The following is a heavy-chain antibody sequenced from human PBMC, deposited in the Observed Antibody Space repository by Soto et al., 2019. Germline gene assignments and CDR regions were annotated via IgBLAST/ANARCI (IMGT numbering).Heavy chain of an antibody. V-gene: IGHV1-2*04. CDR2: INPNSGGT. J-gene: IGHJ4*02. Sequence: QVQLVQSGAEVKKPGASVKVSCKASGYTFTGYYMHWVRQAPGQGLEWMGWINPNSGGTNYVQKFQGWVTMTRDTSISTAYMELSRLRSDDTAVYYCARDRRRFLEWLFVYWGQGTLVTVSS. D-gene: IGHD3-3*01. CDR1: GYTFTGYY. CDR3: ARDRRRFLEWLFVY.